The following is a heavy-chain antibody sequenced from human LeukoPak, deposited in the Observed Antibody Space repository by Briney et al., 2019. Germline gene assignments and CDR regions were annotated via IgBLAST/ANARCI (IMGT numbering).Heavy chain of an antibody. J-gene: IGHJ6*03. D-gene: IGHD2-2*01. Sequence: SVKVSCKASGGTFSSYAISWVRQAPGQGLEWMGGIIPIFGTANYAQKFQGRVTITADESTSTAYMELSSLISEDTAVYYCARAFAGYCSSTSCPNYYYYYYMDVWGKGTTVTVSS. V-gene: IGHV1-69*01. CDR1: GGTFSSYA. CDR2: IIPIFGTA. CDR3: ARAFAGYCSSTSCPNYYYYYYMDV.